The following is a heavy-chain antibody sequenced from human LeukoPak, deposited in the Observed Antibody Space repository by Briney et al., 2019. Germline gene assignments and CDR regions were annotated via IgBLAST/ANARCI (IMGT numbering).Heavy chain of an antibody. V-gene: IGHV3-64*01. CDR3: AGASPDGFYDY. CDR2: ITNNGGYT. Sequence: GGSLSLSCPPSGSALRTSAMQWARQAPGRGREYVSAITNNGGYTYYANSVKGRFTISRDNSKNTLYLQMGSLRTEDTAVYYCAGASPDGFYDYWGQGTLVTVSS. D-gene: IGHD3-22*01. J-gene: IGHJ4*02. CDR1: GSALRTSA.